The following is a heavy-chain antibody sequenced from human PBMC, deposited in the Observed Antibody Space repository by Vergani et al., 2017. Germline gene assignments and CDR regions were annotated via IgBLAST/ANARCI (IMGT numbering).Heavy chain of an antibody. D-gene: IGHD1-14*01. CDR3: ARSIVSRNPPDYFDN. CDR2: VEDSGYF. Sequence: QVQLQESGPGLVRPSETLSPTCTVSGGPLSGYYWNWIRQTPGEGLEWIGYVEDSGYFNYNPSLETRVSMSSDTSNNQFSLMLSSVTVADTAVYYCARSIVSRNPPDYFDNWGQGTLVTVSS. CDR1: GGPLSGYY. V-gene: IGHV4-59*01. J-gene: IGHJ4*02.